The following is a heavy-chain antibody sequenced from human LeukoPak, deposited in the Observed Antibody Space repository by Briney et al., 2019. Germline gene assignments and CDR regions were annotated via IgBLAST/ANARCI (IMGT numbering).Heavy chain of an antibody. CDR1: GDSISSGGYY. Sequence: PSETLSLTCTVSGDSISSGGYYWSWIRQHPGKGLEWIGYIYYSGSTYYNPSLKSRVTISVDTSKNQFSLKLSSVTAADTAVYYCARAGYCTNGVCYRGNFDYWGQGTLVTVSS. J-gene: IGHJ4*02. CDR3: ARAGYCTNGVCYRGNFDY. D-gene: IGHD2-8*01. CDR2: IYYSGST. V-gene: IGHV4-31*03.